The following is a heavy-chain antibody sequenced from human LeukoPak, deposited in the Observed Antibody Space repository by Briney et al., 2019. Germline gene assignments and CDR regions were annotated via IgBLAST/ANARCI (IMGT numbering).Heavy chain of an antibody. V-gene: IGHV3-30*02. Sequence: AGGSLRLSCAASGFTFSSYAMSWVRQAPGKGLEWVTFIHSEGNNKQYADSVKGRFTISRDNSKNSLSLQMNSLRTEDTAVYYCVRSLTAREYFQHWGQGTLVTVSS. CDR2: IHSEGNNK. CDR3: VRSLTAREYFQH. CDR1: GFTFSSYA. D-gene: IGHD6-6*01. J-gene: IGHJ1*01.